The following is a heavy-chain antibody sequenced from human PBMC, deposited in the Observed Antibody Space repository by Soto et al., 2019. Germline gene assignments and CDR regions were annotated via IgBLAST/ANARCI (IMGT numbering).Heavy chain of an antibody. CDR2: IYSGGST. CDR3: ARTAPGEYYDSSGYYLVPRLFDI. Sequence: GGSLRLSCAASGFTVSSNYMSWVRQAPGKGLEWVSVIYSGGSTYYADSVKGRFTISRDNSKNTLYLQMNSLRAEDTAVYYCARTAPGEYYDSSGYYLVPRLFDIWGQGTMVTVSS. CDR1: GFTVSSNY. D-gene: IGHD3-22*01. J-gene: IGHJ3*02. V-gene: IGHV3-53*01.